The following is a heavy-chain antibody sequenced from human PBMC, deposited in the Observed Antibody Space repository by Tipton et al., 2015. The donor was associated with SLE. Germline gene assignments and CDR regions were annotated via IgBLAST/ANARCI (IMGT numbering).Heavy chain of an antibody. J-gene: IGHJ5*02. CDR2: LYYSGIT. CDR1: GDSMSSHY. V-gene: IGHV4-59*11. D-gene: IGHD3-22*01. CDR3: ARGGITMRHNWFDP. Sequence: TLSLTCTVSGDSMSSHYWIWIRQPPGKGLEWIGYLYYSGITNYNSSLKSRVTMSVDTSKGHFSLKLSSVTAADTAVYYCARGGITMRHNWFDPWGQGTLVTVSS.